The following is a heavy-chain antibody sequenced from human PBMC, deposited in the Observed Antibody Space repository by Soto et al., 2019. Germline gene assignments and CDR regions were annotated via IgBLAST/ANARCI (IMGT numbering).Heavy chain of an antibody. D-gene: IGHD3-22*01. Sequence: QVQLVQSGAEVKKPGASVKVSCKASGYTFTSYYMHWVRQAPGQGLEWMGIINPSGGSTSYAQKFQDRVTMTRDTSTSTVYMELSSLRSEDTAVYYCAREYPSNYYDSSGYSDYFDYWGQGTLVTVSS. V-gene: IGHV1-46*01. J-gene: IGHJ4*02. CDR1: GYTFTSYY. CDR3: AREYPSNYYDSSGYSDYFDY. CDR2: INPSGGST.